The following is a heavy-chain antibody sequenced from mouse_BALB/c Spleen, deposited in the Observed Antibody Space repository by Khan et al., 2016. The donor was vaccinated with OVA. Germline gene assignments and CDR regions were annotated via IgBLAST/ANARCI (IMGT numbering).Heavy chain of an antibody. D-gene: IGHD3-2*02. CDR1: GYTFTDYL. V-gene: IGHV1-77*01. CDR3: ARAGYGGFAY. J-gene: IGHJ3*01. Sequence: QVQLQQSGPELVKPGASVKMSCKASGYTFTDYLINWVKQRTGQGLEWIGESYPGSGYTNYNEKFKGKATLTSDKSSNTAYIQLNSLTSEDSAVYFCARAGYGGFAYWGQGTLVTVSA. CDR2: SYPGSGYT.